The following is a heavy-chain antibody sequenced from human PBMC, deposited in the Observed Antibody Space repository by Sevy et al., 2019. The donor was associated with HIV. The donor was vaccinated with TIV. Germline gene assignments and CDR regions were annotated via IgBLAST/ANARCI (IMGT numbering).Heavy chain of an antibody. CDR2: ISYDGSNK. V-gene: IGHV3-30*18. D-gene: IGHD3-3*01. Sequence: GGSLRLSCAASGFASGFTFSSFAMSWVRQAPGKGLEWVAVISYDGSNKYYADSVKGRFTISRDNSKNTLYLQMNSLRAEDTAVYYCAKDIRFRFLEWFYDYWGQGTLVTVSS. CDR1: GFTFSSFA. J-gene: IGHJ4*02. CDR3: AKDIRFRFLEWFYDY.